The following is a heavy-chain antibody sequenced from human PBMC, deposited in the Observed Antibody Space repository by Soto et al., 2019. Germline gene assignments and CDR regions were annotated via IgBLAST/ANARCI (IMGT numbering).Heavy chain of an antibody. CDR3: ARSWGKFGVDCYSSSSVP. D-gene: IGHD2-21*02. CDR1: GYTFTGYY. V-gene: IGHV1-2*04. J-gene: IGHJ5*02. Sequence: ASVKVSCKASGYTFTGYYMHLVRQAPGQGLEWMGWINPNSGGTNYAQKFQGWVTMTRDTSISTAYMELSRLRSDDTAVYYCARSWGKFGVDCYSSSSVPRGQGTLGTVSS. CDR2: INPNSGGT.